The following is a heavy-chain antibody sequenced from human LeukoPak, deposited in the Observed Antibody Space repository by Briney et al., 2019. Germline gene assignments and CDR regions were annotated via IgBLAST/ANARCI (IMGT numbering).Heavy chain of an antibody. J-gene: IGHJ6*03. CDR1: GFTFSNAW. D-gene: IGHD4-17*01. Sequence: GGSLRLSCAASGFTFSNAWMSWVRQAPGKGLEWVGRIKSKTDGGTTDYAAPVKGRFTISRDDSKNTLYLQMNSLKTEDTAAYYCTTDKLGDYVPYYYYYMDVWGKGTTVTISS. CDR2: IKSKTDGGTT. CDR3: TTDKLGDYVPYYYYYMDV. V-gene: IGHV3-15*01.